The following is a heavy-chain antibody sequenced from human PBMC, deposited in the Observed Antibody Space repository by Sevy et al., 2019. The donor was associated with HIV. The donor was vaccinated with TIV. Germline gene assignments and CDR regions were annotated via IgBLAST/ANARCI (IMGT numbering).Heavy chain of an antibody. V-gene: IGHV3-23*01. J-gene: IGHJ6*02. CDR1: GFTFSTFA. Sequence: GGSLRLSCAASGFTFSTFAMSWVRQAPGKGLEWVSAISGSGVSTYYADSVKGRFTISRDNPKNTLYLQMNSLRAEDTAVYYCAKTLDYSNSGGYYYGMDVWGQGTTVTVSS. CDR2: ISGSGVST. CDR3: AKTLDYSNSGGYYYGMDV. D-gene: IGHD4-4*01.